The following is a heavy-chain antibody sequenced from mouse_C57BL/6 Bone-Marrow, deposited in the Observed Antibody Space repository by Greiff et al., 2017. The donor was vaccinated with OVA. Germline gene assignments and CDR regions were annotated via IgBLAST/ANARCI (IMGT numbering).Heavy chain of an antibody. CDR2: IRNKANGYTT. Sequence: EVMLVESGGGLVQPGGSLSLSCAASGFTFTDYYMSWVRQPPGKALEWLGFIRNKANGYTTEYSASVKGRFTISRDNSQSILYLQMNALRAEDSATYYCARYLYGKGFAYWGQGTLVTVSA. D-gene: IGHD2-1*01. CDR3: ARYLYGKGFAY. CDR1: GFTFTDYY. V-gene: IGHV7-3*01. J-gene: IGHJ3*01.